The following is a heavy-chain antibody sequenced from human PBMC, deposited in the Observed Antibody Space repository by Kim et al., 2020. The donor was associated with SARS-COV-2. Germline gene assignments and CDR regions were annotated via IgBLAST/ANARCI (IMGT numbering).Heavy chain of an antibody. CDR1: GDSITTNKW. CDR3: AGAPLAPDNTNTFFYYFGLAG. CDR2: IHHGGST. Sequence: SETLSLTCAVSGDSITTNKWWSWVRQPPGKGLEWIGDIHHGGSTNYNPSLKSRLIMSVDKSNNQFSLKMTSVTAADTAVYYCAGAPLAPDNTNTFFYYFGLAGWGRGTRFMVS. D-gene: IGHD3-10*01. J-gene: IGHJ4*02. V-gene: IGHV4-4*02.